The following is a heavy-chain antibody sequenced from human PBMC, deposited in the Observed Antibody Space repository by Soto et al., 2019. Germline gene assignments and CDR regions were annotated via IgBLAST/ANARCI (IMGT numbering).Heavy chain of an antibody. CDR2: IYYTGNT. D-gene: IGHD6-25*01. Sequence: ASETLSLTCTVSGASISSTNYYWGWIRQPPGKGLEWIGTIYYTGNTYYNSSLESRVTISIDTSKNQFSLRLNSMTAADTAVYYCARSYSTGSIPNWFDPRGQGTLVTVS. CDR3: ARSYSTGSIPNWFDP. J-gene: IGHJ5*02. V-gene: IGHV4-39*01. CDR1: GASISSTNYY.